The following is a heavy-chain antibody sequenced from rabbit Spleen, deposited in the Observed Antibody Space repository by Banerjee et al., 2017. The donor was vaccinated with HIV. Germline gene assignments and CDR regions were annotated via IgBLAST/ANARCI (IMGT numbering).Heavy chain of an antibody. V-gene: IGHV1S45*01. CDR1: RFSFSSSDY. Sequence: QEQLVESGGGLVQPEGSLTLTCKASRFSFSSSDYMCWVRQAPGKGLEWISCIAGSSSGFTYSATWAKGRFTCSKTSSTTVTLQMTSLTVADTATYFCARGVDDDGDWGLDAFDPWGPGTLVTVS. CDR3: ARGVDDDGDWGLDAFDP. J-gene: IGHJ2*01. CDR2: IAGSSSGFT. D-gene: IGHD2-1*01.